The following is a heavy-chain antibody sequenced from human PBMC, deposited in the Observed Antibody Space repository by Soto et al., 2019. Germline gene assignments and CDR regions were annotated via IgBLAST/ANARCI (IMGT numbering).Heavy chain of an antibody. J-gene: IGHJ4*02. CDR1: GFTFSNFA. D-gene: IGHD1-1*01. CDR2: ISASGRDI. CDR3: AKGTTRGWYYFDY. V-gene: IGHV3-23*01. Sequence: EVQLLESGGDLVQPGGSLRLSCAASGFTFSNFAMSWVRQAPGRGLEWVSGISASGRDIHYADSVKDRFTVSRDNCKNTLYLEMNSLRAEDTAIYYCAKGTTRGWYYFDYWGQAALVTVAS.